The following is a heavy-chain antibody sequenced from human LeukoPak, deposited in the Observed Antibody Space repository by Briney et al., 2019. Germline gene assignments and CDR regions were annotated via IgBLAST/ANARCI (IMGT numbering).Heavy chain of an antibody. D-gene: IGHD2-8*01. V-gene: IGHV4-30-2*05. J-gene: IGHJ6*02. Sequence: SETLSLTCAVSGGSISSDTYSWSWIRQPPGKGLEWIGYIYYSGSTYYNPSLKSRVTISVDTSKNQFSLKLSSVTAADTAVYYCARDRGYCTNGVCYRLYYYYYGMDVWGQGTTVTVSS. CDR2: IYYSGST. CDR1: GGSISSDTYS. CDR3: ARDRGYCTNGVCYRLYYYYYGMDV.